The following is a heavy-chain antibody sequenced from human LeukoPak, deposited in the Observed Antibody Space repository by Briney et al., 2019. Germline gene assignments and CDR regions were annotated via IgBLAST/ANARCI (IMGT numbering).Heavy chain of an antibody. CDR2: IYTSGST. CDR3: ARDLGCSGGSCYWNWFDP. D-gene: IGHD2-15*01. Sequence: PSETLSLTCTVSGGSISSYYWSWIRQPAGKGLEWIGRIYTSGSTNYNPSLKSRVPMSVDTSKNQFSLKLSSVTAADTAVYYCARDLGCSGGSCYWNWFDPWGQGTLVTVSS. J-gene: IGHJ5*02. V-gene: IGHV4-4*07. CDR1: GGSISSYY.